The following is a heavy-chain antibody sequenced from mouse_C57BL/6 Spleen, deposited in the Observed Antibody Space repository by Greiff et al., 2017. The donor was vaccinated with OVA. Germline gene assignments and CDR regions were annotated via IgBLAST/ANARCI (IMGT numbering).Heavy chain of an antibody. Sequence: DVMLVESGGGLVKPGGSLKLSCAASGFTFSSYTMSWVRQTPEKRLEWVATISGGGGNTYYPDSVKGRFTISRDNAKNTLYLQMSRLRSEATALYYCARHTRLRQGYFDYWGQGTTLTVSS. D-gene: IGHD2-4*01. CDR1: GFTFSSYT. V-gene: IGHV5-9*01. CDR3: ARHTRLRQGYFDY. J-gene: IGHJ2*01. CDR2: ISGGGGNT.